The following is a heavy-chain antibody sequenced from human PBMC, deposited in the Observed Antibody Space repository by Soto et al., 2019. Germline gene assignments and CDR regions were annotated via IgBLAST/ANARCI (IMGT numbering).Heavy chain of an antibody. Sequence: GVSVNLYCKAAGYGFSIYAVHWVRQAPGQRLEWMGWINAGNGNTKYSQKFQGRVTITRDTSASTAYMELSSLRSEDTAVYYCARDQTYYDFWSGSSSWFDPWGQGTLVTVSS. J-gene: IGHJ5*02. D-gene: IGHD3-3*01. CDR2: INAGNGNT. CDR3: ARDQTYYDFWSGSSSWFDP. V-gene: IGHV1-3*01. CDR1: GYGFSIYA.